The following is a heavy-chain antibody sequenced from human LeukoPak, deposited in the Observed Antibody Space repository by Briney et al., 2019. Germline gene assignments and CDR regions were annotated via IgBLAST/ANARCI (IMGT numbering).Heavy chain of an antibody. D-gene: IGHD3-22*01. CDR2: ISAYNGNT. V-gene: IGHV1-18*01. Sequence: EASVKVSCKASGYTFTSYGISWVRQAPGQGLEWMGWISAYNGNTNYAQKLQGRVTMTTDTSTSTAYMELSSLRSEDTAVYYCARERYYYDSSGYYSRPGHNWFDPWGQGTLVTVSS. J-gene: IGHJ5*02. CDR1: GYTFTSYG. CDR3: ARERYYYDSSGYYSRPGHNWFDP.